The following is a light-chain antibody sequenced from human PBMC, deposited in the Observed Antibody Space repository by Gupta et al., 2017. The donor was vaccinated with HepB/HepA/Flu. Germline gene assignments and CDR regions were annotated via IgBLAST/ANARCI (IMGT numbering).Light chain of an antibody. Sequence: SLAVPLGERGTINCKSSQSVLYSSNNKNYLAWYQQKPGQPPKLLIYWASTRESGVPDRFSGSGSGTDFTLAISSLQAEDVAVYYCQQYYNIPYTFGQGTKLEIK. J-gene: IGKJ2*01. CDR3: QQYYNIPYT. V-gene: IGKV4-1*01. CDR1: QSVLYSSNNKNY. CDR2: WAS.